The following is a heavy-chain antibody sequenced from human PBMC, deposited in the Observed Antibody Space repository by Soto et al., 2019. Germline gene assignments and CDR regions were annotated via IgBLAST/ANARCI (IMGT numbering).Heavy chain of an antibody. Sequence: PSETLSLTCTVSGGSISSGGYYWSWIRQHPGKGLEWIGYIYYSGSTYYNPSLKSRVTISVDTSKNQFSLKLSSVTAADTAVYYCTSGYCSGGICYSSGYYYYSMDVWGTGPTVTVSS. CDR3: TSGYCSGGICYSSGYYYYSMDV. D-gene: IGHD2-15*01. V-gene: IGHV4-31*03. CDR1: GGSISSGGYY. J-gene: IGHJ6*03. CDR2: IYYSGST.